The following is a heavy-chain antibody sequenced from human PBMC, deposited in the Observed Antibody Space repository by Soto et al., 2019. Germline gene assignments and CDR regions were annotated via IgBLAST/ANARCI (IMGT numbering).Heavy chain of an antibody. V-gene: IGHV1-69*01. CDR2: IIPIFGTA. D-gene: IGHD3-22*01. J-gene: IGHJ3*02. Sequence: QVQLVQSGAEVKKPGSSVKVSCKASGGTFSSYAISWVRQAPGQGLEWMGGIIPIFGTANYAQKFQGRVTITADESTSTAYRELSSLRSEDKAVYYCAREEYYYDSSGYQDAFDIWGQGTMVTVSS. CDR1: GGTFSSYA. CDR3: AREEYYYDSSGYQDAFDI.